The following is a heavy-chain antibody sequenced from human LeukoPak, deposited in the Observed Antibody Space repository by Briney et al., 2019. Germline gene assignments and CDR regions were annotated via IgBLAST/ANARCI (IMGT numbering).Heavy chain of an antibody. CDR3: ARGGYSSSWPLDY. V-gene: IGHV1-3*02. CDR1: GDTFTRYA. J-gene: IGHJ4*02. Sequence: ASVKVSCKASGDTFTRYAMHRVRQAPGQRLEWMGWSNAGNGNTKYSQEFQGRVTITRDTSASTAYMELSSLRSEDMAVYYCARGGYSSSWPLDYWGQGTLVTVSS. D-gene: IGHD6-13*01. CDR2: SNAGNGNT.